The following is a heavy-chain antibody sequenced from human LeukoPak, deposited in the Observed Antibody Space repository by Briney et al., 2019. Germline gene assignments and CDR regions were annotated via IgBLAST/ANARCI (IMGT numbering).Heavy chain of an antibody. J-gene: IGHJ4*02. Sequence: ASVKVSCKVSGYTLTELSMHWVRQAPGKGLEWMGGFDPEDGETIYAHKVHGRVTMTEDTSTDTAYMELSSLRSENTAVYYCATVKVPTGVTGYYAICYWGQGTLVTVSS. CDR2: FDPEDGET. CDR3: ATVKVPTGVTGYYAICY. CDR1: GYTLTELS. V-gene: IGHV1-24*01. D-gene: IGHD3-9*01.